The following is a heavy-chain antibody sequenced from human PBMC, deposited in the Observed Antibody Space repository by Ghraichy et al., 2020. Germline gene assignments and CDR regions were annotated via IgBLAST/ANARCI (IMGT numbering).Heavy chain of an antibody. CDR3: ARELPGLAVAYGDFDY. CDR1: GFTFSSYA. J-gene: IGHJ4*02. V-gene: IGHV3-30*04. Sequence: GGSLRLSCAASGFTFSSYAMHWVRQAPGKGLEWVAVISYDGSNKYYADSVKGRFTISRDNSKNTLYLQMNSLRAEDTAVYYCARELPGLAVAYGDFDYWGQGTLVTVSS. D-gene: IGHD6-19*01. CDR2: ISYDGSNK.